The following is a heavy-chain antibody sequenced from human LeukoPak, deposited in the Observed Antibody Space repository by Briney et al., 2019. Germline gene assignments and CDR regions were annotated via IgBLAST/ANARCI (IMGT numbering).Heavy chain of an antibody. CDR1: GFTFSSFN. CDR2: ITSSGTHI. V-gene: IGHV3-21*01. J-gene: IGHJ4*02. D-gene: IGHD5-24*01. Sequence: PGGSLRLSCAASGFTFSSFNMNWVRQAPGKAMEWVSSITSSGTHIFYADSVRGRFTISRDNAKNSLYLQMDSLGPDDTAVYYCAMNGEMALYYFDYWGQGTLVTVSS. CDR3: AMNGEMALYYFDY.